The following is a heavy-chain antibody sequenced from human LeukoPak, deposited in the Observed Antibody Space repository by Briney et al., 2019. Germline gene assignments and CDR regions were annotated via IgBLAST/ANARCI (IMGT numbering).Heavy chain of an antibody. CDR2: INPSSGGT. V-gene: IGHV1-46*01. CDR3: ARDQRDSSGYHYYYFDY. D-gene: IGHD3-22*01. J-gene: IGHJ4*02. CDR1: AYTCTSYY. Sequence: ASVKVSCKSSAYTCTSYYLHWVRQAPGQGLEWVGIINPSSGGTNYAQKFQGRVTMTRDTSTSTAYIELSSLRSEDTAVYYCARDQRDSSGYHYYYFDYWGQGTLVTVSS.